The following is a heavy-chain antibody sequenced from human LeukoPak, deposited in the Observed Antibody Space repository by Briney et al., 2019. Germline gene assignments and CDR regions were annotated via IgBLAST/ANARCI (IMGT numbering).Heavy chain of an antibody. CDR3: ARESVTMVRGVMGGDDAFDI. J-gene: IGHJ3*02. Sequence: PSQTLSLTCTVSGGSISSGDYYWSWIRQPPGKVLEWIGYIYYSGSTYYNPSLKSRVTISVDTSKNQFSLKLRSVTAADTAVYYCARESVTMVRGVMGGDDAFDIWGQGTMVTVSS. V-gene: IGHV4-30-4*01. CDR1: GGSISSGDYY. CDR2: IYYSGST. D-gene: IGHD3-10*01.